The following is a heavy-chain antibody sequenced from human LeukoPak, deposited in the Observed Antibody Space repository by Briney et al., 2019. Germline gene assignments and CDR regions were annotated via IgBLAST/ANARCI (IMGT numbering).Heavy chain of an antibody. CDR2: INPNSGGT. D-gene: IGHD6-19*01. V-gene: IGHV1-2*02. CDR3: ARASGEQWLVQEDYYFDY. CDR1: GYTFTGYY. J-gene: IGHJ4*02. Sequence: VASVKVSCKASGYTFTGYYMHWVRQAPGQGLEWMGWINPNSGGTNYAQKFQGRVTMTRDTSISTAYMELSRLRSDDTAVYYCARASGEQWLVQEDYYFDYWGQGTLVTVSS.